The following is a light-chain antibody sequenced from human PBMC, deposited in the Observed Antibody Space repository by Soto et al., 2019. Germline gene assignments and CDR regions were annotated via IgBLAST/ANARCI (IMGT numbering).Light chain of an antibody. V-gene: IGKV1-9*01. CDR3: QHLNSYPFT. CDR1: QGISTS. CDR2: AAS. J-gene: IGKJ5*01. Sequence: IQLTQSPSSLSASVGDRVTITCRASQGISTSLAWYQQIPGKAPKLLIYAASTLQSGVPSRFSGSGSGTEFTLTIRSLQPEDFATYYCQHLNSYPFTFGQGTRLEIK.